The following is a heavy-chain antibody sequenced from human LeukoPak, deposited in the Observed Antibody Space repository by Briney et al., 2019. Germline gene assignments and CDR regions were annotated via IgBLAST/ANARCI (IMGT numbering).Heavy chain of an antibody. Sequence: SETLSLTCTVSGGSISSYYWSWIRQPSGQGLEWIVYIYYSGNTYYNPSLKSRVTISVDTSKNQFSLKVNSVTAADTAVYYCARTKPLDPFDFWGQGTLVTVSS. CDR1: GGSISSYY. V-gene: IGHV4-59*01. CDR3: ARTKPLDPFDF. CDR2: IYYSGNT. J-gene: IGHJ3*01.